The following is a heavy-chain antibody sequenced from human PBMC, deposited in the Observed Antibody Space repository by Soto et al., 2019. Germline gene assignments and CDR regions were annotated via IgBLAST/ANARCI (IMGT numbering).Heavy chain of an antibody. D-gene: IGHD6-13*01. J-gene: IGHJ6*03. Sequence: VQLQESGPGLVKPSETLSLTCSVSGVSISSYYWSWIRHPPGKGLEWIGTVFYTGSTSYNPSLESRVTLSLDTSKNQLSLTLDSVTAADTAVYYCARRPIVAADYYYMDVWGKGTTVIVSS. CDR2: VFYTGST. CDR1: GVSISSYY. V-gene: IGHV4-59*08. CDR3: ARRPIVAADYYYMDV.